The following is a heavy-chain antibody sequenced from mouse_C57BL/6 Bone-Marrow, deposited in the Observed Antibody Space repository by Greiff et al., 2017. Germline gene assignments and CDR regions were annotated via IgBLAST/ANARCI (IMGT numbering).Heavy chain of an antibody. J-gene: IGHJ2*01. V-gene: IGHV14-4*01. Sequence: EVKLMESGAELVRPGASVKLSCTASGFNIKDDYMHWVKQRPEQGLEWIGWIDPENGDTEYASKFQGKATITADTSSNTAYLQLSSLTSEDTAVYYCTTTVGYFDYWGQGTTLTVSS. CDR2: IDPENGDT. D-gene: IGHD1-1*01. CDR1: GFNIKDDY. CDR3: TTTVGYFDY.